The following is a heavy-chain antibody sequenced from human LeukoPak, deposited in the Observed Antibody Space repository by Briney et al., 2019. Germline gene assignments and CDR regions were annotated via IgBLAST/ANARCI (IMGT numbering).Heavy chain of an antibody. V-gene: IGHV3-21*01. Sequence: GGSLRLSCAASGFTLSSYSMNWVRQAPGEGLKWVSCITSSSSYIYYADSVKGRFTISRDNAKKSLYLQMNSLRAEDTAVYYCARDPENYGPGSYDHWGQGTLVTVSS. CDR1: GFTLSSYS. CDR2: ITSSSSYI. J-gene: IGHJ4*02. CDR3: ARDPENYGPGSYDH. D-gene: IGHD3-10*01.